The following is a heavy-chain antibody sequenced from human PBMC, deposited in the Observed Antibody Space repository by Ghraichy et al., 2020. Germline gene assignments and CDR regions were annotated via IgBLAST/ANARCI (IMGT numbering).Heavy chain of an antibody. V-gene: IGHV4-39*01. CDR2: IYYSGST. D-gene: IGHD3-10*01. CDR3: ARQGRVLIRGANWFDP. CDR1: GGSISSSSYY. Sequence: SETLSLTCTVSGGSISSSSYYWGWIRQPPGKGLEWIGSIYYSGSTYYNPSLKSRVTISVDTSKNQFSLKLSSVTAVDTAVYYCARQGRVLIRGANWFDPWGQGTLVTVSS. J-gene: IGHJ5*02.